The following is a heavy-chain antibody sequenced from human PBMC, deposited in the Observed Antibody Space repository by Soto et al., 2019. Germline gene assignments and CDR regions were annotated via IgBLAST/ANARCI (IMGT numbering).Heavy chain of an antibody. V-gene: IGHV4-31*03. CDR1: GGSISSGGYY. CDR3: ARGEAQLLPAGY. D-gene: IGHD6-6*01. Sequence: QVQLQESGPGLVKPSQTLSLTCTVSGGSISSGGYYWSWIRQHPGKGLEWIGYIYYSGSTYYKPSLKSGVIISGDTSQNQFSLKLSSVTAADTAVYYWARGEAQLLPAGYWGQGTLVTVSS. CDR2: IYYSGST. J-gene: IGHJ4*02.